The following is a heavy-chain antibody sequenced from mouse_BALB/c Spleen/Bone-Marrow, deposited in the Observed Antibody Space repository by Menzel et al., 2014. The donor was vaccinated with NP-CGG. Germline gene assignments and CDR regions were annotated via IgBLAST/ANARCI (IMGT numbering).Heavy chain of an antibody. V-gene: IGHV7-3*02. CDR3: ARDCGNYVRFAY. Sequence: EVKLVESGGGLVQPGGSLRLSCATSGFTFTDYYMSWVRQPPGKALEWLGFIRNKANGYTTEYSASVKGRFTISRDNSQSIPYLRMNTLRAEDSATYYCARDCGNYVRFAYWGQGTLVTVSA. CDR1: GFTFTDYY. CDR2: IRNKANGYTT. D-gene: IGHD2-1*01. J-gene: IGHJ3*01.